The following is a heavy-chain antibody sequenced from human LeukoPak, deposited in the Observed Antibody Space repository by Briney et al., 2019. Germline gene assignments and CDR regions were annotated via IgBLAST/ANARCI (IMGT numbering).Heavy chain of an antibody. V-gene: IGHV1-46*01. CDR2: ISPSGGST. CDR1: GYTFTSNY. CDR3: ARDSNYYFDY. J-gene: IGHJ4*02. Sequence: ASVKVSCKAFGYTFTSNYMHWVRQAPGQGPEWMGVISPSGGSTTYAQKFQGRVTLTRDMSTSTDYLELSSLRSEDTAVYYCARDSNYYFDYWGQGTLVTVSS.